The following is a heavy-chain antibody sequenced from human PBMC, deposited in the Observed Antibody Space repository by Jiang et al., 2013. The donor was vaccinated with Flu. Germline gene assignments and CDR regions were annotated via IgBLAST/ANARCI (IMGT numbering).Heavy chain of an antibody. CDR2: IDWDDDK. CDR3: ARNQVGAAGRGGFDP. CDR1: GFSLSTSGMC. Sequence: KPTQTLTLTCTFSGFSLSTSGMCVSWIRQPPGKALEWLALIDWDDDKYYSTSLKTRLTISKDTSKNQVVLTMTNMDPVDTATYYCARNQVGAAGRGGFDPWGQGTLVTVSS. J-gene: IGHJ5*02. V-gene: IGHV2-70*01. D-gene: IGHD6-13*01.